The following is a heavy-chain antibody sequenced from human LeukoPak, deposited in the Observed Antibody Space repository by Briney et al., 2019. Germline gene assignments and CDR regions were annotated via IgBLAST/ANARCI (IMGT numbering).Heavy chain of an antibody. CDR1: GFTFTNYG. D-gene: IGHD3-10*01. CDR3: ARDSVLLWFGDLPYYFDI. J-gene: IGHJ4*02. V-gene: IGHV3-33*01. CDR2: VWFDGTNK. Sequence: GGSLRLSCAASGFTFTNYGMHWVRQAPGKGLEWVAVVWFDGTNKYYADSVKGRLTISRDNSKNTVYLQMNSLRAEDTAVYYCARDSVLLWFGDLPYYFDIWGQGTLVTVSS.